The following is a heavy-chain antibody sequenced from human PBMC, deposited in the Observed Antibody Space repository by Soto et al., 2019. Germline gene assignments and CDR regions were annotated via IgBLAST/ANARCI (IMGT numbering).Heavy chain of an antibody. J-gene: IGHJ4*02. CDR2: IYYSGST. V-gene: IGHV4-59*01. Sequence: TSETLSLTWTVAGGSISSYYWSWIRQPPGKGLEWIGYIYYSGSTNYNPSLKSRVTISVDTSKNQFSLKLSSVTAADTAVYYCAGPGVYYFDYWGQGTLVTVSS. CDR1: GGSISSYY. D-gene: IGHD3-10*01. CDR3: AGPGVYYFDY.